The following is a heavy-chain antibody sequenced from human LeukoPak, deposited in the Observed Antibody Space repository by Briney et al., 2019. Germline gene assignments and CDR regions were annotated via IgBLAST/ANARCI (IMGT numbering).Heavy chain of an antibody. V-gene: IGHV4-34*01. CDR3: ARGRREMATIIS. Sequence: KPSETLSLTCAVYGGSFSGYYWSWIRQPPGKGLEWIGEINHSGSTNYNPSLKSRVTISVDTSKNQFSLKLSSVTAADTAVYYCARGRREMATIISWGQGTLVAVSS. CDR2: INHSGST. J-gene: IGHJ4*02. CDR1: GGSFSGYY. D-gene: IGHD5-24*01.